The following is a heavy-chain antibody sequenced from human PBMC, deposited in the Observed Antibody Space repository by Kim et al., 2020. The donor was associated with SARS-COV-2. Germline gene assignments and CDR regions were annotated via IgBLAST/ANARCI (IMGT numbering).Heavy chain of an antibody. D-gene: IGHD4-17*01. CDR1: AESFSGYY. Sequence: SETLSLTCAVYAESFSGYYWSWIRQSPGKGLEWIGEINHSGSANYNPSLNRRVTMSVDTSKNQFSLSLTSVTAADTAVYYCARDLAVTTRGVADYWGQGTLVTVSS. CDR2: INHSGSA. CDR3: ARDLAVTTRGVADY. V-gene: IGHV4-34*01. J-gene: IGHJ4*02.